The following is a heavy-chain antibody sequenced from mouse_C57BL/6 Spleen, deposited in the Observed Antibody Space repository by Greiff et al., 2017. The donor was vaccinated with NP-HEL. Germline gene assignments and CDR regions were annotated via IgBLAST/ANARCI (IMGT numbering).Heavy chain of an antibody. Sequence: VQLQQSGAELAKPGASVKLSCKASGYTFTSYWMHWVKQRPGQGLEWIGYINPSSGYTKYNQKFKDKATLTADKSSSTASMQLSSLTYEDSAVYYCARSDYDYGGGYYAMDYWGQGTSVTVSS. CDR1: GYTFTSYW. CDR2: INPSSGYT. D-gene: IGHD2-4*01. J-gene: IGHJ4*01. CDR3: ARSDYDYGGGYYAMDY. V-gene: IGHV1-7*01.